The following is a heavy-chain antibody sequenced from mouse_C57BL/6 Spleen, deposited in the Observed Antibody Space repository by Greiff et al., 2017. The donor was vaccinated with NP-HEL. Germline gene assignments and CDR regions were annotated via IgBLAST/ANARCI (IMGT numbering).Heavy chain of an antibody. CDR1: GYTFTDYN. CDR2: INPNNGGT. CDR3: ARMEIYYGSY. Sequence: DVKLVESGPELVKPGASVKMSCKASGYTFTDYNMHWVKQSHGQSLEWIGYINPNNGGTSYNQKFKGKAKLTVNKSSSTAYMELRSLKSEDSEVYYCARMEIYYGSYGGQGTLVTVAA. D-gene: IGHD2-2*01. J-gene: IGHJ3*01. V-gene: IGHV1-22*01.